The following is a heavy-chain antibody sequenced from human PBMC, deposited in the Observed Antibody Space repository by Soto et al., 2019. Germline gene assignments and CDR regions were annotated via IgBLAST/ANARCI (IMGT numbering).Heavy chain of an antibody. Sequence: QVQLVQSGAEVKKPGASVTVSCKTSGYTFSNCGINWVRQAPGQGLEWMGWISGYNGNTNYAQTVQGRVTMTTDTSTGTVYMELRSLKSDDTAIYYCSRFIMVGGWFDPNYYHGMDVWGQGTTVTVSS. D-gene: IGHD6-19*01. V-gene: IGHV1-18*01. CDR3: SRFIMVGGWFDPNYYHGMDV. CDR2: ISGYNGNT. J-gene: IGHJ6*02. CDR1: GYTFSNCG.